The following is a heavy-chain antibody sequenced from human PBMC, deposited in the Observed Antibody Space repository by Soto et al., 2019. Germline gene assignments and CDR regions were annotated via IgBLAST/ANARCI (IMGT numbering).Heavy chain of an antibody. D-gene: IGHD3-22*01. J-gene: IGHJ4*02. Sequence: SQRHSCTAAEGIFSIYRTHLAGDAPGKGLEWVAVISYDGSNKYYADSVKGRFTISRDNSKNTLYLQMNSLRAEDTAVYYCAKVATYYYDSSGYYYDYWGQGPLVT. V-gene: IGHV3-30*18. CDR3: AKVATYYYDSSGYYYDY. CDR2: ISYDGSNK. CDR1: EGIFSIYR.